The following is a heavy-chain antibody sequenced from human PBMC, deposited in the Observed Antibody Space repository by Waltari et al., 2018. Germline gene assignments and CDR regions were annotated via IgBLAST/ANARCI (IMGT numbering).Heavy chain of an antibody. CDR3: ARLSYFDSSGYPHPTYYYYYMDV. J-gene: IGHJ6*03. CDR1: EFTFRNYS. Sequence: EVQLVESGGGLVKPGGSLRLSCAASEFTFRNYSMHWVRPAPGKGLGGVEDISSRRSYIYYADSVKGRCTISRDNAKNSLYLQMNSLRAEDTAVYYCARLSYFDSSGYPHPTYYYYYMDVWGKGTTVTVSS. CDR2: ISSRRSYI. D-gene: IGHD3-22*01. V-gene: IGHV3-21*01.